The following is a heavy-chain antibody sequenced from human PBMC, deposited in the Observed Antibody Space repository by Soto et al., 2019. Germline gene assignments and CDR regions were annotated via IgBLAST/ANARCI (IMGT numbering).Heavy chain of an antibody. D-gene: IGHD1-26*01. CDR1: GGTFSSYA. J-gene: IGHJ6*02. Sequence: AASVKVSCKASGGTFSSYAISWVRQAPGQGLEWMGGIIPIFGTANYAQKFQGRVTITADESTSTAYMELSSLRADDTAGYYCATHPGGGGYWGQGTLVTVSSGMDVWGQGTTVTVSS. V-gene: IGHV1-69*13. CDR3: ATHPGGGGYWGQGTLVTVSSGMDV. CDR2: IIPIFGTA.